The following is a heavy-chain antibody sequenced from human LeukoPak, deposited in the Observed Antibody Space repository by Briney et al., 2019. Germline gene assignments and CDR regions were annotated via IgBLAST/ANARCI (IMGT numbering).Heavy chain of an antibody. CDR2: IHSDGTT. D-gene: IGHD3-16*01. J-gene: IGHJ4*02. CDR3: ARLNFRGGEALHFDS. CDR1: GCSLTNYY. V-gene: IGHV4-4*09. Sequence: PSETLSLTCTVSGCSLTNYYWGWLRQPPGKGLEFIGYIHSDGTTNYDSSLQRRVAISLDTSKIQFSLRLYSVTAADTALYFCARLNFRGGEALHFDSWGQGTLVTVSS.